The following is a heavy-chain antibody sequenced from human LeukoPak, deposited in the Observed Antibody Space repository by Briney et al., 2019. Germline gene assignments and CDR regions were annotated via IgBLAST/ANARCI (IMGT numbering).Heavy chain of an antibody. CDR3: ARVPPRYFDWLPPHAFDI. J-gene: IGHJ3*02. Sequence: GASAKVSCKASGYTFTSYAMNWVRQAPGQGLEWMGWINTNTGNPTYAQGFTGRFVFSLDTSVSTAYLQISSLKAEDTAVYYCARVPPRYFDWLPPHAFDIWGQGTMVTVSS. V-gene: IGHV7-4-1*02. CDR2: INTNTGNP. CDR1: GYTFTSYA. D-gene: IGHD3-9*01.